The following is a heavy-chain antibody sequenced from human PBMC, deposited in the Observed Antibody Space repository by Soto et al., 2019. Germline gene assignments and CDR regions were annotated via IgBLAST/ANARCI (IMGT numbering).Heavy chain of an antibody. CDR2: ISGSADRT. J-gene: IGHJ4*02. V-gene: IGHV3-23*01. Sequence: GGSLRLSCAAPGFTFSSYAMSWVRQSPGKGLESVSLISGSADRTYYTDSVKGRFTISRDNSKDTLYLQMSSLRAEDTAVYYCARAPSLNGCNTNGYIDYWGQGTLVTVSS. D-gene: IGHD1-1*01. CDR3: ARAPSLNGCNTNGYIDY. CDR1: GFTFSSYA.